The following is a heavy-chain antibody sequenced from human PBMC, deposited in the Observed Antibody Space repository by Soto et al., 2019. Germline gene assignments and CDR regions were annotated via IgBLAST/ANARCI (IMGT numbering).Heavy chain of an antibody. J-gene: IGHJ4*02. CDR3: SRENSVQAWLHHFDH. V-gene: IGHV3-48*03. CDR2: ISDDGASI. CDR1: GFSFSSFA. D-gene: IGHD5-18*01. Sequence: GGSLRLSCEASGFSFSSFAMNWVRQAPGRGLEWVSYISDDGASIYYADSLKGRFTISRDNAKNSLSLQMNNLRAEDTAVYYCSRENSVQAWLHHFDHWGLGTLVPASS.